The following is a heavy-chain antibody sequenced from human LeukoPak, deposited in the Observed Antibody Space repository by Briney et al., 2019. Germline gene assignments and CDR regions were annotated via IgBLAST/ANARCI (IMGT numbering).Heavy chain of an antibody. D-gene: IGHD3-10*01. V-gene: IGHV3-74*01. CDR1: GFTFSNYW. CDR3: ARDITLTRGGRSDY. J-gene: IGHJ4*02. CDR2: INSDGTTT. Sequence: GGSLRLSCAASGFTFSNYWMYWVRQTPGKGLVWDSRINSDGTTTNFADSVKGRFTISRDNAKNTVYLQMNSLRAEDTAVYYCARDITLTRGGRSDYWGQGTLVTVSS.